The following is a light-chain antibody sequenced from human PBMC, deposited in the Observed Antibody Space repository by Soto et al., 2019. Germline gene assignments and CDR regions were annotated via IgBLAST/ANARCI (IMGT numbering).Light chain of an antibody. Sequence: QSVLTQPPSASGTPGHRVTISCSGSRSNIGSNFVYWYQQLPGTAPKLLIYSNNQRPSGVPDRFSGSKSGTSASLAISGLRSEDESDYYCATWDDSLSVLYVFGTGTKLTV. J-gene: IGLJ1*01. CDR1: RSNIGSNF. CDR2: SNN. V-gene: IGLV1-47*02. CDR3: ATWDDSLSVLYV.